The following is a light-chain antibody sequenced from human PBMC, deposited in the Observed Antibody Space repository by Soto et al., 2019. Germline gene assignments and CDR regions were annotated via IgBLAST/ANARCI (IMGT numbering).Light chain of an antibody. CDR1: QSVSSY. CDR2: DAS. V-gene: IGKV3-11*01. J-gene: IGKJ2*01. CDR3: QQRSNLPYT. Sequence: EIVLTQSPATLSLSPGERATLSCRASQSVSSYLAWYQHRPGQAPRLLIYDASNRATGIPDRFSGSGSVTDFTLTISSREPEDFAVYYCQQRSNLPYTFGQGTNLEIK.